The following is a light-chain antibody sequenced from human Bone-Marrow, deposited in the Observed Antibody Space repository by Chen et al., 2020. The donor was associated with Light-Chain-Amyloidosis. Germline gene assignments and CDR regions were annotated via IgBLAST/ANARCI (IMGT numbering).Light chain of an antibody. Sequence: IVLTQSPGTLSLSPGEGANLSCRARQTISSNYLTWYQQKFGQALRRLIYGSSSRATGIPHRFTGSESGVDFTPTINRLEPEDFAMCYCQQYGTSPLTFGGGTKVEIK. CDR3: QQYGTSPLT. CDR2: GSS. CDR1: QTISSNY. V-gene: IGKV3-20*01. J-gene: IGKJ4*01.